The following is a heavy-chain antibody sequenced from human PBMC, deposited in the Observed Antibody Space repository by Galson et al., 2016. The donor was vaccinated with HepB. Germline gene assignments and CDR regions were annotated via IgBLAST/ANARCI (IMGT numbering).Heavy chain of an antibody. CDR2: IYHSGST. D-gene: IGHD2-15*01. J-gene: IGHJ4*02. CDR3: AREGNCAVYRCFRFDY. CDR1: GYSIRSGYY. Sequence: SETLSLTCNVSGYSIRSGYYWGWIRQPPGKGLEWIGNIYHSGSTHYHPSLKSRVTISVDTSKNQFSLKVSSVTAADTAVYYCAREGNCAVYRCFRFDYWGRGTLVTASS. V-gene: IGHV4-38-2*02.